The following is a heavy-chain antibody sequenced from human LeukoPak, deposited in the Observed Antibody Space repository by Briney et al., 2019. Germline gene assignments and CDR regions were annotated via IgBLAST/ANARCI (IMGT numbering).Heavy chain of an antibody. CDR3: ARALSD. CDR2: IYHSGST. D-gene: IGHD1-26*01. CDR1: GYSISSGYY. Sequence: SETLSLTCTVSGYSISSGYYWGWIRQPPGKGLEWTGSIYHSGSTYYNPSLKSRVTISVDTSKNQFSLKLSSVTAADTAVYYCARALSDWGQGTLVTVSS. J-gene: IGHJ4*02. V-gene: IGHV4-38-2*02.